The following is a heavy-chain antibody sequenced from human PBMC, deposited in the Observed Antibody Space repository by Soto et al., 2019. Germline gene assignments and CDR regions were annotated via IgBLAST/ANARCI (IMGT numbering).Heavy chain of an antibody. CDR2: MYSSGSS. J-gene: IGHJ4*02. V-gene: IGHV4-59*01. Sequence: EQLQESGPGLVKPSETLSLTCTVSGGSITSYKWSWIRQSPGKGLEWIAYMYSSGSSSYNPSLKSRVTISVDTSKNQYYLKLNSATAADTAVYYCAREWSAFDYWGQGILVTVSS. CDR3: AREWSAFDY. D-gene: IGHD2-15*01. CDR1: GGSITSYK.